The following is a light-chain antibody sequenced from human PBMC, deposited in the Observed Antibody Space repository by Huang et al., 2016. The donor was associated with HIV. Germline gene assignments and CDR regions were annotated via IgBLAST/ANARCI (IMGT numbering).Light chain of an antibody. V-gene: IGKV1-39*01. CDR1: QNINTY. CDR2: SAS. Sequence: DILLTQSPSSLSASVGDRVTITCRASQNINTYLNWYTQKPGKAPNLLIQSASTLQTGGPSRFSGSGSGTDFTLTVNSLQPEDSATYYCQQGYSALITFGQGTRL. CDR3: QQGYSALIT. J-gene: IGKJ5*01.